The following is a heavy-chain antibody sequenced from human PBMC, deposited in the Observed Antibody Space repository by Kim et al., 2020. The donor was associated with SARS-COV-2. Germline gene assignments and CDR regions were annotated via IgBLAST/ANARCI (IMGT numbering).Heavy chain of an antibody. CDR1: GVSFTTYW. CDR2: INNGGTTS. D-gene: IGHD2-21*02. V-gene: IGHV3-74*01. J-gene: IGHJ4*02. CDR3: ARVGVTGRLLDY. Sequence: GGSLRLSCTASGVSFTTYWMHWVRQVPGKGLEWVSLINNGGTTSNYADFVKGRFAISRDNLKATLYLRMTSLRGEDTGVYFCARVGVTGRLLDYWGQG.